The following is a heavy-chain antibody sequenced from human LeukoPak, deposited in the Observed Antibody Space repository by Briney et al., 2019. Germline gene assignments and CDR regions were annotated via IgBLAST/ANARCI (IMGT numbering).Heavy chain of an antibody. CDR2: INAGNGNT. CDR1: GYTFTSYA. V-gene: IGHV1-3*01. Sequence: ASVKVSCKASGYTFTSYAMHWVRQAPGQRLEWMGWINAGNGNTKYSQKFQGRVTITRDTSASTAYMELSSLGSEDTAVYYCARRSYDILTGYYTLDYWGQGTLVTVSS. D-gene: IGHD3-9*01. J-gene: IGHJ4*02. CDR3: ARRSYDILTGYYTLDY.